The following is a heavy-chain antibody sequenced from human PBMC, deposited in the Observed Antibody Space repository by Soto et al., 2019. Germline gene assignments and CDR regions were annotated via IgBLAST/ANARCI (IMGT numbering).Heavy chain of an antibody. D-gene: IGHD3-3*01. Sequence: XETLSLTYSVSGRTISGYYWTWIRQPAGKGLEWIGRIYSSGNTKYNPSLQSRVTMSLDTSNNQFSLRLTSVTAADTAVYYCARGQRFPDWVDPRGQGNLVTVSS. CDR3: ARGQRFPDWVDP. V-gene: IGHV4-4*07. J-gene: IGHJ5*02. CDR1: GRTISGYY. CDR2: IYSSGNT.